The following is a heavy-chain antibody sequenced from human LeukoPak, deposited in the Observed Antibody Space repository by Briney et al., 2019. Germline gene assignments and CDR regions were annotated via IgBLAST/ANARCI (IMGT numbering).Heavy chain of an antibody. V-gene: IGHV3-11*01. Sequence: GGSLRLSCAASGFTLGDYYMSWIRQAPGKGLEWVPYISNSGNTIKEADSVKGRFTISRDNAQNSLFLQMKSLRAEDTAVYYCARYRVITNDYFDSWGQGTLVTVSS. CDR2: ISNSGNTI. CDR1: GFTLGDYY. CDR3: ARYRVITNDYFDS. J-gene: IGHJ4*02. D-gene: IGHD3-16*01.